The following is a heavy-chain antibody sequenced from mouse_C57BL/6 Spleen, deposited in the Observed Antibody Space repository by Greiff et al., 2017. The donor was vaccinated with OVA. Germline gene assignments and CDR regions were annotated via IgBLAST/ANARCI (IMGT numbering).Heavy chain of an antibody. Sequence: EVQVVESGGGLVKPGGSLKLSCAASGFTFSDYGMHWVRQAPEKGLACVAYISSGSSTIYYADTVKGRFTISRDNAKNTLFLQMTSLRSEDTAMYYCARGGNWGLFDYWGQGTTLTVSS. CDR3: ARGGNWGLFDY. CDR1: GFTFSDYG. CDR2: ISSGSSTI. J-gene: IGHJ2*01. V-gene: IGHV5-17*01. D-gene: IGHD4-1*01.